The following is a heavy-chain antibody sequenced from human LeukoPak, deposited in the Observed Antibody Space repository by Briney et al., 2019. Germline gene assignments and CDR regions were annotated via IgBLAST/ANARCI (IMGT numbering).Heavy chain of an antibody. V-gene: IGHV3-74*03. CDR1: GFTFSSYW. Sequence: GGSLRLSCAASGFTFSSYWMHWVRQAPGKGLVWVSRINSDGSSITYADSVKGRFTISRDNAKNTLYLQMNSLRVEDTAVYYCAREGRVSGYDFDCWGQGALVTVSS. CDR2: INSDGSSI. D-gene: IGHD5-12*01. J-gene: IGHJ4*02. CDR3: AREGRVSGYDFDC.